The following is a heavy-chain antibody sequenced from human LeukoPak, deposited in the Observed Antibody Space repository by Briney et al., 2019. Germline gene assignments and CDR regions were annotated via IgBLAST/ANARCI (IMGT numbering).Heavy chain of an antibody. CDR1: GFTFSNYW. CDR2: ISGSGGST. J-gene: IGHJ4*02. CDR3: AKDKKEFDY. V-gene: IGHV3-23*01. Sequence: GGSLRLSCAASGFTFSNYWMHWVRQAPGKGLEWVSAISGSGGSTYYADSVKGRFTISRDNSKNTLYLQMNSLRAEDTAVYYCAKDKKEFDYWGQGTLVTVSS.